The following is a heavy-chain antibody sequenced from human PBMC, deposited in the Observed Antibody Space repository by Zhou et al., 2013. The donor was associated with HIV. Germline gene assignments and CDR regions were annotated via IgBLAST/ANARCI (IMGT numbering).Heavy chain of an antibody. V-gene: IGHV1-69*05. J-gene: IGHJ4*02. CDR1: GGTLINQA. D-gene: IGHD2-2*01. CDR3: ARLGPPCSTPTCYYNFDY. CDR2: IIPIFGTT. Sequence: QLQLVQSGAEVKKPGSSVKVSCKASGGTLINQAISWVRQAPGQGLEWMGGIIPIFGTTNYTQKFQDRVSISTDESTTTVYMDLSRLRSDDTAFYYCARLGPPCSTPTCYYNFDYWGQGTLVTVSS.